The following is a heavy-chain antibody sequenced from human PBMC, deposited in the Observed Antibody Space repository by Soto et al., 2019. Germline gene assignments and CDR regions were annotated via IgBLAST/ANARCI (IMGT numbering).Heavy chain of an antibody. D-gene: IGHD3-22*01. CDR2: IYTGDSDT. CDR1: GYSFTSYW. V-gene: IGHV5-51*01. CDR3: ARSGYWYYYDSSRYSYGMDV. Sequence: GESLKISCKGSGYSFTSYWIGWVRQMPGKGLEWMGIIYTGDSDTRYSPSFQGQVTISADKSISTAYLQWSSLKASDTAMYYCARSGYWYYYDSSRYSYGMDVWGQGTTVTVSS. J-gene: IGHJ6*02.